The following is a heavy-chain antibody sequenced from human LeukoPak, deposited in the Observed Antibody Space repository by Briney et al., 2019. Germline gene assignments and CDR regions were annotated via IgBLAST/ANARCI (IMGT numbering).Heavy chain of an antibody. V-gene: IGHV4-30-4*01. D-gene: IGHD3-22*01. CDR2: MYYSGST. Sequence: SQTLSLTCTVSGGAISSGDYYWSWIRQPPGKGLEWIAYMYYSGSTYYNPSLKSRVTMSADTSKNQLSLKLSSVTAADTAVYYCARPYYYDSRIDPWGQGILVTVSS. J-gene: IGHJ5*02. CDR1: GGAISSGDYY. CDR3: ARPYYYDSRIDP.